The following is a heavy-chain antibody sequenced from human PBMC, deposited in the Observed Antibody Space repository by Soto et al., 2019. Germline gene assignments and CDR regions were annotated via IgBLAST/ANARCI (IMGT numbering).Heavy chain of an antibody. CDR3: ARAYSSSLSSRSGAYYYYGMDV. CDR2: ISAYNGNT. Sequence: ASVKVSCKASGYTFTSYGISWVRQAPGQGLEWMGWISAYNGNTNYAQKLQGRVTMTPDTSTSTAYMELRSLRSDDTAVYYCARAYSSSLSSRSGAYYYYGMDVWGQGTTVTAP. D-gene: IGHD6-6*01. J-gene: IGHJ6*02. V-gene: IGHV1-18*01. CDR1: GYTFTSYG.